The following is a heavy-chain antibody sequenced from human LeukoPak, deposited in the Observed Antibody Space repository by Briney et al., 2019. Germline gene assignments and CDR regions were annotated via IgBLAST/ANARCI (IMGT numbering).Heavy chain of an antibody. CDR2: IRQNGSEK. CDR3: ARGPAGGSPGY. CDR1: GFIFTSYW. D-gene: IGHD1-26*01. J-gene: IGHJ4*02. Sequence: GGSLRLSCAASGFIFTSYWMSWVRQAPGKGLEGVANIRQNGSEKYYVDSVKGRFTISRDNAKNSLYLQMNSLRAEDTAVYYCARGPAGGSPGYWGQGTLVTVSS. V-gene: IGHV3-7*01.